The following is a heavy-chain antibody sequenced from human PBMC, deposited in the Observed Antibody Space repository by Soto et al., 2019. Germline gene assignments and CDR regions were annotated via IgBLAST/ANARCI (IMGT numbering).Heavy chain of an antibody. Sequence: SLRLSCAASGVTCISYAMHWVRQAPGKGLEWVAVISYDGSNKYYADSVKGRFTISRDNSKNTLYLQMNSLRAEDTAVYYCARDPLWGTAMVLWYFDLWGRGTLVTVSS. V-gene: IGHV3-30-3*01. D-gene: IGHD5-18*01. J-gene: IGHJ2*01. CDR3: ARDPLWGTAMVLWYFDL. CDR1: GVTCISYA. CDR2: ISYDGSNK.